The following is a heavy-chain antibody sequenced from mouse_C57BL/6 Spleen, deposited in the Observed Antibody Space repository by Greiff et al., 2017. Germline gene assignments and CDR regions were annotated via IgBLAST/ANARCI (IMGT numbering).Heavy chain of an antibody. J-gene: IGHJ2*01. CDR1: GYAFTNYL. D-gene: IGHD1-1*01. V-gene: IGHV1-54*01. CDR2: INPGSGGT. Sequence: VQLQQSGAELVRPGTSVKVSCKASGYAFTNYLIEWVKQRPGQGLEWIGVINPGSGGTNYNEKFKGKATLTADKSSSTAYMQLSSLTSEDSAVYFGARRYYGSSYVRGFDYWGQGTTLTVSS. CDR3: ARRYYGSSYVRGFDY.